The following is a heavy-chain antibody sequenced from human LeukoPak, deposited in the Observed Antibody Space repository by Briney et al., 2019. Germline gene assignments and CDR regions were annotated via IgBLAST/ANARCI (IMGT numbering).Heavy chain of an antibody. CDR3: ARDLVAGGSFYGMDV. D-gene: IGHD2-15*01. V-gene: IGHV3-21*01. CDR1: GFTFSSYS. J-gene: IGHJ6*02. Sequence: GGSLRLSCAASGFTFSSYSMNWVRQAPGKGLEWVSSISSSSSYIYYADSVKGRFTISRDNAKNSLYLQMNSPRAEDTAVYYCARDLVAGGSFYGMDVWGQGTTVTVSS. CDR2: ISSSSSYI.